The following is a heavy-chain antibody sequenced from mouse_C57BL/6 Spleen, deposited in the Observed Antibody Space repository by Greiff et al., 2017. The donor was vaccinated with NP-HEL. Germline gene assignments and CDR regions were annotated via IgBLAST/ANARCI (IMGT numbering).Heavy chain of an antibody. D-gene: IGHD1-1*01. CDR1: GYTFTSYW. Sequence: QVQLQQSGAELVKPGASVKLSCKASGYTFTSYWMHWVKQRPGRGLEWIGRIDPNSGGTKYNEKFKSQSTLTVDKPSSTAYMKLSSLTSEDSAVYYCARGGYYGSSTYYAMDYWGQGTSVTVAA. J-gene: IGHJ4*01. CDR2: IDPNSGGT. V-gene: IGHV1-72*01. CDR3: ARGGYYGSSTYYAMDY.